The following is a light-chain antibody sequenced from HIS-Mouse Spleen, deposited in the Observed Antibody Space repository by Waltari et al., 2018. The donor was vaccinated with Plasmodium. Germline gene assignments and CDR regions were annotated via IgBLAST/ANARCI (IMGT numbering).Light chain of an antibody. V-gene: IGLV2-8*01. CDR2: EVS. Sequence: SALTQPPPAPGSPGQSAPISCTGTSSDVGGYHYASWCQQHPGKAPKLMNHEVSQRPSGLPDAYAGAEAGNTASLTGPGQETEDGVEYSCRSHAGSNTVLCGGGTKLTVL. CDR1: SSDVGGYHY. J-gene: IGLJ2*01. CDR3: RSHAGSNTVL.